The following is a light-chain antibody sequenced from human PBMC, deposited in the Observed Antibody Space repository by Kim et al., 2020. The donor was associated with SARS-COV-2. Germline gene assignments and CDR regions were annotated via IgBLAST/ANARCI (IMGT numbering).Light chain of an antibody. CDR2: AVS. Sequence: SASVGNRVTITCRESQRVSTSLNWYQQPPGRAPKLLIYAVSCLQSGVPSRFSGSGSGTDFTLTISSLQPEDFAIYYCQQSHGFPYTFGQGTKLEI. CDR3: QQSHGFPYT. J-gene: IGKJ2*01. V-gene: IGKV1-39*01. CDR1: QRVSTS.